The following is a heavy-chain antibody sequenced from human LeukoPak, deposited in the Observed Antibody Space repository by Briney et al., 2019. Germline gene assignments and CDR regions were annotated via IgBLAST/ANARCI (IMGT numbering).Heavy chain of an antibody. CDR3: ARDTGTSWVTWFDP. CDR2: ISSSSSYI. J-gene: IGHJ5*02. CDR1: GFTFSGYS. D-gene: IGHD2-2*01. V-gene: IGHV3-21*01. Sequence: SGGSLRLSCAASGFTFSGYSMNWVRQAPGKGLEWVSSISSSSSYIYYADSVKGRFTISRDNAKNSLYLQMNSLRAEDTAVYYCARDTGTSWVTWFDPWGQGTLVTVSS.